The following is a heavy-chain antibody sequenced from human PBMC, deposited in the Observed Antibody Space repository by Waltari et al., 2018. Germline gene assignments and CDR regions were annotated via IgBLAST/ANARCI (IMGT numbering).Heavy chain of an antibody. D-gene: IGHD3-10*01. CDR2: IYHSGST. J-gene: IGHJ4*02. CDR3: ASLGCHRVQGVIGDY. CDR1: GYSISSGYY. Sequence: QVQLQESGPGLVKPSETLSLPCAVSGYSISSGYYCGCMLQPPGKGLECIGSIYHSGSTYYNPSRKSRVTIAVDTSKNHFSLKLSSVTAADTAVYYCASLGCHRVQGVIGDYWGQGTRVTVSS. V-gene: IGHV4-38-2*01.